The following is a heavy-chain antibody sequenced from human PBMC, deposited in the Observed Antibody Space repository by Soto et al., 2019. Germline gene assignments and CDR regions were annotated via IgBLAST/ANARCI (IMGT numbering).Heavy chain of an antibody. Sequence: QVQLAESGGGLVEPGGYLRLSCAASGFTFSDYDMSWIRQSPGKGREWVSFVSSSGTTMYFADSVKGRFTISRDNAKNSLYLQMNSLRAEDTAVYYCARMGPRAARPSYWGQGTLVTVSS. CDR2: VSSSGTTM. D-gene: IGHD6-6*01. V-gene: IGHV3-11*01. J-gene: IGHJ4*02. CDR1: GFTFSDYD. CDR3: ARMGPRAARPSY.